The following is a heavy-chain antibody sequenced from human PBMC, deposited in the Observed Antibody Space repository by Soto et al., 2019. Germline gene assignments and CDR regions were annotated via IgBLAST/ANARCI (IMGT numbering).Heavy chain of an antibody. CDR3: VRGLGYCSTTTCSEDWFDP. D-gene: IGHD2-2*01. Sequence: PSETLSLTCAVSGDSISSGANSWSWVRQSPGKGLEWIGYIYRSGSPFFNPSLRSRLTMSVDTSKNQFSLRLSSVTAADTALYYCVRGLGYCSTTTCSEDWFDPWGPGILVTSPQ. V-gene: IGHV4-30-2*06. CDR1: GDSISSGANS. J-gene: IGHJ5*02. CDR2: IYRSGSP.